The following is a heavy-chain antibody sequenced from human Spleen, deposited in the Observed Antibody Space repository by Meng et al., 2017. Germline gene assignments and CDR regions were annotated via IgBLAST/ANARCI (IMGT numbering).Heavy chain of an antibody. CDR1: GGSFSGYY. CDR3: ARNRCSGGSCP. D-gene: IGHD2-15*01. V-gene: IGHV4-34*01. Sequence: QGQLQQWGAGLLKPSETLSLTCAVYGGSFSGYYWSWIRQPPGKGLEWIGEINHSGSTNYNPSLKSRVTISGDTSKNQFSLKLSSVTAADTAVYYCARNRCSGGSCPWGQGTLVTVSS. CDR2: INHSGST. J-gene: IGHJ5*02.